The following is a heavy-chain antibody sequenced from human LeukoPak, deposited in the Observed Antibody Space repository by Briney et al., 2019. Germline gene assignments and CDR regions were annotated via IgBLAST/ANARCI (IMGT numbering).Heavy chain of an antibody. J-gene: IGHJ6*02. CDR3: AREEKRYSSSSGYYYYGMDV. CDR2: MNRDGSEK. Sequence: GGSLRLSCAASGFTFSNYWMSWVRQAPGKGLEWVANMNRDGSEKNYVDSMKGRFTISRDNAKNSLYLQMNSLRVEDTAVYYCAREEKRYSSSSGYYYYGMDVWGQGTTVTVPS. D-gene: IGHD6-6*01. CDR1: GFTFSNYW. V-gene: IGHV3-7*01.